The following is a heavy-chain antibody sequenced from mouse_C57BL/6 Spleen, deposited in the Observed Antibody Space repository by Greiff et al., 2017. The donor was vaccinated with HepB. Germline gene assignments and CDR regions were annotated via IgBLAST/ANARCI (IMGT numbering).Heavy chain of an antibody. CDR1: GYTFTSYW. J-gene: IGHJ2*01. D-gene: IGHD1-1*01. Sequence: QVQLKQPGAELVKPGASVKLSCKASGYTFTSYWMHWVKQRPGQGLEWIGMIHPNSGSTNYNEKFKSKATLTVDKSSSTAYMQLSSLTSEDSAVYYCRDYGSSYDYWGQGTTLTVSS. V-gene: IGHV1-64*01. CDR3: RDYGSSYDY. CDR2: IHPNSGST.